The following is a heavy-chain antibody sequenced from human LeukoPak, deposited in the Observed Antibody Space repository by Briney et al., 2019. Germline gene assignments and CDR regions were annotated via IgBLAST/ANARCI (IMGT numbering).Heavy chain of an antibody. CDR1: GDSTSHFY. CDR2: MHNSGSS. D-gene: IGHD5-12*01. V-gene: IGHV4-59*01. Sequence: SETLSLTCTLSGDSTSHFYWHWLRQPPGKGLEWIGYMHNSGSSKHSPSLKSRVTISIDTSKNQFSLQLTSVTAADTAIYYCARSAEWLRNAFDIWGQGTMVSVSS. CDR3: ARSAEWLRNAFDI. J-gene: IGHJ3*02.